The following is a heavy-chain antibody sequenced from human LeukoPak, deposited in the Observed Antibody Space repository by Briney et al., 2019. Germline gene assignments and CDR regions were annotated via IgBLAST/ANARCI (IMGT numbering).Heavy chain of an antibody. CDR1: GFTFNNFA. J-gene: IGHJ4*02. D-gene: IGHD1-1*01. Sequence: GGSLRLSCAASGFTFNNFAMSWVRQAPGKGVEWVSAIGDNGGDTKYAASVEGRFTIYRDNSRNTLYLQMNSLRVEDTAMYYCGRDWKLDYWGQGTLVTVSS. CDR2: IGDNGGDT. V-gene: IGHV3-23*01. CDR3: GRDWKLDY.